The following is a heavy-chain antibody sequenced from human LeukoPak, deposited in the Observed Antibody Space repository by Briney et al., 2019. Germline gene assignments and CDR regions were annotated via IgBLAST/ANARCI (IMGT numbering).Heavy chain of an antibody. CDR1: GYRFNAYG. CDR3: ARVFDFGDNGDDAFDT. CDR2: ISGYNGNT. V-gene: IGHV1-18*01. D-gene: IGHD4-17*01. J-gene: IGHJ3*02. Sequence: ASVKVSCKTSGYRFNAYGIGWVRQAPGQGLEWMGWISGYNGNTNYGEKVQGRLTMTLDTSTTTAYMELSGLRSDDTAVYYCARVFDFGDNGDDAFDTWGQGTLVTVSS.